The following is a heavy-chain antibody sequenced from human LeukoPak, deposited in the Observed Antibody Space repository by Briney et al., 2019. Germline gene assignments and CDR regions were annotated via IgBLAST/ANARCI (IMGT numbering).Heavy chain of an antibody. D-gene: IGHD1-1*01. CDR2: IYYSGST. J-gene: IGHJ4*02. V-gene: IGHV4-39*01. CDR1: GGSISSSSYY. Sequence: PSETLSLTCTVSGGSISSSSYYWGWIRQPPGKGLEWIGSIYYSGSTYYNSSLKSRVTISVDTSKNQFSLKLSSVTAADTAVYYCARRRKLEGFDYWGQGTLVTVSS. CDR3: ARRRKLEGFDY.